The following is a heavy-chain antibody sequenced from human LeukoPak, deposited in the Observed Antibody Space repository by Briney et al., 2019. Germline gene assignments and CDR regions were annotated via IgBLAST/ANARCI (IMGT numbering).Heavy chain of an antibody. J-gene: IGHJ2*01. CDR3: ARAPGLFSWYFDL. CDR1: GYTFTGYY. Sequence: SVKGSCKASGYTFTGYYMHWVRQAPGQGLEWMGWINPNSGGTNYAQKFQGRVTMTRDTSISTAYMELSRLRSDDTAVYYCARAPGLFSWYFDLWGRGTLVTVSS. D-gene: IGHD1-14*01. CDR2: INPNSGGT. V-gene: IGHV1-2*02.